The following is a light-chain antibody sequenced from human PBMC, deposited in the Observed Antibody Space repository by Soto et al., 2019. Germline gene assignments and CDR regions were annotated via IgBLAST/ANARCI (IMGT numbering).Light chain of an antibody. CDR1: QGISNY. Sequence: DIQMTQSPSSLSASVGDRVTITCRASQGISNYLAWYQQKPGKVPKLLIYAASTLQSGVPSRFSGSGSVTDFTLTISSLQPEDVATYYCQKYNSVSFTFGPGTKVDIK. CDR2: AAS. V-gene: IGKV1-27*01. CDR3: QKYNSVSFT. J-gene: IGKJ3*01.